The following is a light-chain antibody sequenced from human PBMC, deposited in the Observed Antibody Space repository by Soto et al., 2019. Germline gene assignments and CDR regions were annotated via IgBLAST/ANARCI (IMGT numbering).Light chain of an antibody. V-gene: IGKV2-28*01. Sequence: DSVMTQSPLSLPVTPGEPASISCRSSQSLLHSNGYNYLDWYLQKPGQSPQLLIYLGSNRASGVPARFSGSGSGTDFTLKISRVEAEDVGVYYCMQALQTPLTFGGGTKVEIK. J-gene: IGKJ4*01. CDR2: LGS. CDR3: MQALQTPLT. CDR1: QSLLHSNGYNY.